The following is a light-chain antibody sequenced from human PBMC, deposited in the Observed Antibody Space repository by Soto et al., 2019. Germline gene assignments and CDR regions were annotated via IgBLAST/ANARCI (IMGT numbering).Light chain of an antibody. Sequence: DIQMTQSPSTLSASVGDRVTLTCRASQSISSWLAWYQQKPGKAPKLLIYDASSLESGVPSRFSGSGSGTEFTLTISSLQPDAFATYYCQQYNSYSLFGGGTKVEIK. CDR1: QSISSW. J-gene: IGKJ4*02. CDR3: QQYNSYSL. V-gene: IGKV1-5*01. CDR2: DAS.